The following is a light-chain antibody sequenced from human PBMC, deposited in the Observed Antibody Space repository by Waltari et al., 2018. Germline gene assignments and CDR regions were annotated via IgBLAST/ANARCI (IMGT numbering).Light chain of an antibody. CDR1: QSISNY. Sequence: DIVLTQSPAPLPLSPGERATLSCRASQSISNYLAWYQQKPGQAPRLLIYHTSNRATGIPTRFSGSGFVTDFTLTISSLEPEDFAIYYCQQRRNWPLTFGGGTKVEIK. CDR2: HTS. V-gene: IGKV3-11*01. J-gene: IGKJ4*01. CDR3: QQRRNWPLT.